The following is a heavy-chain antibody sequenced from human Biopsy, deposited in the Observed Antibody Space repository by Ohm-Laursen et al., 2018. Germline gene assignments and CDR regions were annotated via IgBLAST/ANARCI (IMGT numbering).Heavy chain of an antibody. J-gene: IGHJ4*02. CDR1: GFILSAFA. CDR2: IKKKSNNDAT. CDR3: TRSAGYGYDY. V-gene: IGHV3-73*01. Sequence: GSLRLSCAPSGFILSAFALHWVRQASGRGLEWVGRIKKKSNNDATAYAESMKGRFSIFRDDSKSTSFLQMNSLKIEDTAVYFCTRSAGYGYDYWGQGILVTVSS. D-gene: IGHD5-12*01.